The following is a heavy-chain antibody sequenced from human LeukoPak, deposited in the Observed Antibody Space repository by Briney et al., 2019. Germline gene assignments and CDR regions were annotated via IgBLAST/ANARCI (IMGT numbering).Heavy chain of an antibody. J-gene: IGHJ6*03. CDR1: GYSISSGCY. CDR3: ARVGVAARHYYYYYMDV. Sequence: KASETLSLTCTVSGYSISSGCYWGWIRQPPGKGLEWIGSIYHSGSTYYNPSLKSRVTISVDTSKNQFSLKLSSVTAADTAVYYCARVGVAARHYYYYYMDVWGKGTTVTVSS. V-gene: IGHV4-38-2*02. D-gene: IGHD2-15*01. CDR2: IYHSGST.